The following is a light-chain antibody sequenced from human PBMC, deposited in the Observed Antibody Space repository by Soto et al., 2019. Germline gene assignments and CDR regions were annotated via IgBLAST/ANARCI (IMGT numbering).Light chain of an antibody. CDR2: GAS. J-gene: IGKJ1*01. Sequence: EIVLTQSPGTLSLSPGERATLSCRASQSVSSSYLAWYQQKPGQAPRLLIYGASSRATGIPDRFSGSGSGTDFTLTISSLQPEDIATYYCHQTFANPWTFAHGTKV. V-gene: IGKV3-20*01. CDR1: QSVSSSY. CDR3: HQTFANPWT.